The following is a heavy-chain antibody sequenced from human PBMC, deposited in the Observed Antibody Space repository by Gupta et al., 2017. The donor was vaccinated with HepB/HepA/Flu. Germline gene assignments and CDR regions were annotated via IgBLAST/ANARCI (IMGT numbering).Heavy chain of an antibody. D-gene: IGHD6-13*01. V-gene: IGHV3-30*18. J-gene: IGHJ1*01. CDR3: AKGVPGIAAAGTGYFQH. CDR2: ISDDGTIK. CDR1: GFTFSSSV. Sequence: QVHLVESGGGVVQPGRSLRRSCAASGFTFSSSVVPWVRQAPGKGLEWVAVISDDGTIKYYADAVKGRFTITRDNAKNTLYLQVDSLRAEDTAVYYCAKGVPGIAAAGTGYFQHWGQGTLVTVSS.